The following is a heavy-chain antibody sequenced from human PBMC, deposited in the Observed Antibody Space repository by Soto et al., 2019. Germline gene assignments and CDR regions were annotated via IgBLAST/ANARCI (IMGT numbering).Heavy chain of an antibody. J-gene: IGHJ4*02. CDR2: ISGSGGST. D-gene: IGHD2-15*01. V-gene: IGHV3-23*01. Sequence: GGSLRLSCAASGFTFSSYAMSWVRQAPGKGLEWVSAISGSGGSTYYADSVKGRFTISRDNSKNTLYLQMNSLRAEDTAVYYCSKGPPPPFDCSGGSCYFDYWGQGTLVTVSS. CDR3: SKGPPPPFDCSGGSCYFDY. CDR1: GFTFSSYA.